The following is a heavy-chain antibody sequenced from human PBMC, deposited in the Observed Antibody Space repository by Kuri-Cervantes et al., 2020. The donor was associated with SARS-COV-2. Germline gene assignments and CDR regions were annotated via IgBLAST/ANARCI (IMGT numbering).Heavy chain of an antibody. Sequence: SQTLSLTCGVYGGSFSNFHWNWVRQPPGKGLEWIGQINYSGTTNYNPSLKSRVTISVDTSKNQFSLNLTSVTAAETAVYYCARLRRHNNGWFATGYYMDVWGKGTTVTVSS. CDR1: GGSFSNFH. V-gene: IGHV4-34*01. CDR2: INYSGTT. J-gene: IGHJ6*03. CDR3: ARLRRHNNGWFATGYYMDV. D-gene: IGHD6-19*01.